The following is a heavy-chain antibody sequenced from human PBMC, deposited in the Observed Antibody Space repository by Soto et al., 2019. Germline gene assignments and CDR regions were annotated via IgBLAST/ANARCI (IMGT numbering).Heavy chain of an antibody. Sequence: QVQLVESGGGVVQPGWSLRLSCAASGFTFSSYNMHWVRQAPGKGLEWVAFISFDGNNKYYADSVKGRFTISRDNSKNTLDLQMNSLKAEDTAVYYCAKDKGITALKYYFDYWGQGTLVTVSS. V-gene: IGHV3-30*18. D-gene: IGHD6-13*01. J-gene: IGHJ4*02. CDR1: GFTFSSYN. CDR2: ISFDGNNK. CDR3: AKDKGITALKYYFDY.